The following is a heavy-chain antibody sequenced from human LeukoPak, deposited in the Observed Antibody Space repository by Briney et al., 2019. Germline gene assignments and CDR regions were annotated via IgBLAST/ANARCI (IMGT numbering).Heavy chain of an antibody. V-gene: IGHV4-34*01. D-gene: IGHD3-22*01. Sequence: PSETLSLTCAVYGGSFSGYYWSWIRQPPGKGLEWIGEINHSGSTNYNPSLKSRVTISVDTSKNQFSLKLSSVTAADTAVYHCARGGAGDSSQHGPWGQGTLVTVSS. CDR1: GGSFSGYY. CDR3: ARGGAGDSSQHGP. J-gene: IGHJ5*02. CDR2: INHSGST.